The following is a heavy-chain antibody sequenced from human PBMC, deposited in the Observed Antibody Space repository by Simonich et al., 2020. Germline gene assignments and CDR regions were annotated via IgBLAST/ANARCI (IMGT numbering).Heavy chain of an antibody. CDR1: GYTFTGYY. J-gene: IGHJ6*03. CDR3: ARDRAARYYYYYYMDV. V-gene: IGHV1-2*02. D-gene: IGHD6-6*01. Sequence: QVQLVQSGAEVKKPGASVKVSCKASGYTFTGYYMHWVRQAPGQGLEWMGWINPNRGGTNYAQKVQGRGTMTRDTSISTAYMELSRLRSDDTAVYYCARDRAARYYYYYYMDVWGKGTTVTVSS. CDR2: INPNRGGT.